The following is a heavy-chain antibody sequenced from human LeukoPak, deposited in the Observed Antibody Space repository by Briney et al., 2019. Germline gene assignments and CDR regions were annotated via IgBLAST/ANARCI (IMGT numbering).Heavy chain of an antibody. Sequence: GGSLRLSCAASGFTFSSYAMSWVRQAPGKGLEWVSAISGSGGSTYYADSVKGRFTISRDNSKNTLYLQMNSLRAEDTAVYYCAKEELNYYDSSVPFDYWGQGTLVTVSS. J-gene: IGHJ4*02. CDR2: ISGSGGST. V-gene: IGHV3-23*01. CDR3: AKEELNYYDSSVPFDY. CDR1: GFTFSSYA. D-gene: IGHD3-22*01.